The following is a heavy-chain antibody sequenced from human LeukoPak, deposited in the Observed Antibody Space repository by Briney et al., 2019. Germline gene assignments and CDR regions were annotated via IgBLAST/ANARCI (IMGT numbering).Heavy chain of an antibody. D-gene: IGHD5-12*01. J-gene: IGHJ4*02. CDR3: ARGIVAAIQDY. Sequence: PGGSLRLSCSASGFAFSSYAMHWGRQAPGKGLEYVSAISSNGGSTYYADSVKGRFTISRDNSKNTLYLQMNSLRADDTAVYYCARGIVAAIQDYWGQGTLVTVSS. CDR1: GFAFSSYA. CDR2: ISSNGGST. V-gene: IGHV3-64*04.